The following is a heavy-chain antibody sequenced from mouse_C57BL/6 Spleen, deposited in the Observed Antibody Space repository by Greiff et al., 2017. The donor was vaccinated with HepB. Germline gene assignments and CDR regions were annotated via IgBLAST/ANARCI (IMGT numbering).Heavy chain of an antibody. D-gene: IGHD4-1*01. CDR1: GYTFTSYW. CDR2: IDPSDSYT. J-gene: IGHJ3*01. Sequence: VQLQQPGAELVMPGASVKLSCKASGYTFTSYWMHWVKQRPGQGLEWIGEIDPSDSYTNYNQKFKGKSTLTVDKSSSTAYMQLSSLTSEDSAVYYCARGETGTGWFAYWGQGTLVTVSA. CDR3: ARGETGTGWFAY. V-gene: IGHV1-69*01.